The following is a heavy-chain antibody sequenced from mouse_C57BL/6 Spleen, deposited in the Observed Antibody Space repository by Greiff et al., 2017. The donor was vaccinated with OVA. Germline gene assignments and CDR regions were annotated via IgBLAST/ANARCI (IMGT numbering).Heavy chain of an antibody. CDR2: IDPSDSET. CDR3: ARRGGTWDYYAMDY. Sequence: QVQLQQPGAELVRPGSSVKLSCKASGYTFTSYWMHWVKQRPIQGLEWIGNIDPSDSETHYNQKFQDKATLTVDKSSSTAYMQLSSLTSEDSAVYYCARRGGTWDYYAMDYWGQGTSVTVSS. V-gene: IGHV1-52*01. CDR1: GYTFTSYW. D-gene: IGHD3-3*01. J-gene: IGHJ4*01.